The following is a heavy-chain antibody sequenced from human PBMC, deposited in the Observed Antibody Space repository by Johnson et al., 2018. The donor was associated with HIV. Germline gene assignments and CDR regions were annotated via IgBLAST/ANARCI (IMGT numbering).Heavy chain of an antibody. V-gene: IGHV3-20*04. CDR3: AKGDTVVGAKYAFDF. J-gene: IGHJ3*01. Sequence: VQLVESGGGVVRPGGSLRLSCAASGFTFDDYGMSWVRQAPGKGLEWVSGINWNGGSTGYADSVKGRFTITRDNSKNTLYLQMNSLRAEDTAVYYCAKGDTVVGAKYAFDFWGQGTMVTVSS. D-gene: IGHD1-26*01. CDR2: INWNGGST. CDR1: GFTFDDYG.